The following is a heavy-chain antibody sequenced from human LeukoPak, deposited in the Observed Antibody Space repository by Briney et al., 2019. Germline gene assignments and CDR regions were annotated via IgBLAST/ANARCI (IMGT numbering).Heavy chain of an antibody. J-gene: IGHJ3*02. CDR1: GFSFSHYA. CDR2: IDYSTNSA. V-gene: IGHV3-23*01. CDR3: ARDSAAAAFDI. D-gene: IGHD6-13*01. Sequence: PGGSLRLSCEASGFSFSHYAMSWVRQAPGKGLEWLSSIDYSTNSAYYADSVKGRFTISRDNSMKTVFLQMNSLRAEDTAVYYCARDSAAAAFDIWGQGTMVTVSS.